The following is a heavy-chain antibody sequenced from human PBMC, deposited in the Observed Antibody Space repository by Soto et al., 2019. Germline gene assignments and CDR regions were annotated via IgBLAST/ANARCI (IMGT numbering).Heavy chain of an antibody. Sequence: QVQLVQSGTEVQKPWSSVKLSCKTSGGTFTNYDISWVRQAPGQGLEWMGGIIPLFGSPHYSPKFEGRVTITADEVSTTADLELSSLRFDDTAVYFCAWTLAFCGGNCYLPNFDTWGQGTLVIVSS. J-gene: IGHJ4*02. CDR3: AWTLAFCGGNCYLPNFDT. D-gene: IGHD2-21*01. V-gene: IGHV1-69*01. CDR2: IIPLFGSP. CDR1: GGTFTNYD.